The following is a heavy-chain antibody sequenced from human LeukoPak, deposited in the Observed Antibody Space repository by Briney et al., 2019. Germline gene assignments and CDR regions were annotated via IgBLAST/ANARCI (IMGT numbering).Heavy chain of an antibody. J-gene: IGHJ5*02. CDR1: GGSISSGSYY. CDR2: IYTSGST. Sequence: SETLSLTCTVSGGSISSGSYYWRWIRQPAGKGLEWIGRIYTSGSTNYNPSLKSRVTISVDTSKNQFSLKLSSVTAADTAVYYCARGMVRGVIADPWGQGTLVTVSS. V-gene: IGHV4-61*02. CDR3: ARGMVRGVIADP. D-gene: IGHD3-10*01.